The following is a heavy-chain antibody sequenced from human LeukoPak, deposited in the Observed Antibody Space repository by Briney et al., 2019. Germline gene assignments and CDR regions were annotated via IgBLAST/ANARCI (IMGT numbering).Heavy chain of an antibody. CDR1: GGSITSSNYY. CDR3: ARDVTVRRSPYRRYFDS. CDR2: LYDAGNT. V-gene: IGHV4-39*07. J-gene: IGHJ4*02. D-gene: IGHD3-10*01. Sequence: SETLSLTCTVSGGSITSSNYYWAWIRQPPGNGLEWIGSLYDAGNTYYNPSLKSRVAISVDTAKKQVSLRLTSLTAADTAVYYCARDVTVRRSPYRRYFDSWGQGSLVAVSS.